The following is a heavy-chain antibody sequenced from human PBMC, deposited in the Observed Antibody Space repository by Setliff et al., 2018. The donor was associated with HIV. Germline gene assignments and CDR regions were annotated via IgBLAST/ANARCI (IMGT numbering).Heavy chain of an antibody. Sequence: ASVKVSCKASGYNFTNYGIGWVRQAPEQGLEYLGWIGTYSGNTDYAQSVQGRVTMTRDTSTGTVYMDLRSPRSDDTAMYYCAREKYGDKFDYWGQGTLVTVSS. D-gene: IGHD2-8*01. J-gene: IGHJ4*02. CDR3: AREKYGDKFDY. V-gene: IGHV1-18*01. CDR1: GYNFTNYG. CDR2: IGTYSGNT.